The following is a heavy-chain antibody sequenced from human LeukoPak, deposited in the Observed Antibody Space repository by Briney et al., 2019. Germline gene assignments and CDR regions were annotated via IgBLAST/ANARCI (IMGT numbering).Heavy chain of an antibody. J-gene: IGHJ4*02. CDR1: GFTFGKYW. CDR3: ARDQYDTWSRRGNFDS. CDR2: IKLDGSEK. Sequence: HPGGSLRLSCVASGFTFGKYWMNWVRQAPGKGLEWVANIKLDGSEKNYVDSVKGRFTISRDNTKNSLYLQMNSLRAEDTAVFYCARDQYDTWSRRGNFDSWGQGTLVIVSS. V-gene: IGHV3-7*03. D-gene: IGHD3/OR15-3a*01.